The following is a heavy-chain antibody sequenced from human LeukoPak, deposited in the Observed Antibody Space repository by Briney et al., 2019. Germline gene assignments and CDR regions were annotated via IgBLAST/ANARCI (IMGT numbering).Heavy chain of an antibody. CDR3: ARWGNNKILDY. CDR1: GFTFSSHG. Sequence: GRSLRLPCVASGFTFSSHGMHWVRQAPGKGLEWVAVIWYDGSEKYYADSVKGRFIISRDNSKNMLYLQMNSLRADDTAVYYCARWGNNKILDYWGQGTLVTVSS. CDR2: IWYDGSEK. J-gene: IGHJ4*02. V-gene: IGHV3-33*01. D-gene: IGHD7-27*01.